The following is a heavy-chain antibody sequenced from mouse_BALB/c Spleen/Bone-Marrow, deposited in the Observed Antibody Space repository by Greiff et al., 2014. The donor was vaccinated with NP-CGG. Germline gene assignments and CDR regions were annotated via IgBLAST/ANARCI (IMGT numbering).Heavy chain of an antibody. V-gene: IGHV1S130*01. CDR3: ARSYRFWYFDV. Sequence: QVQLQQSGSVLVRPGTSVNLSCKASGFTFTSSWMHRAKQRPGQGLEWIGDIHPNSGNTYYNEKFKGKATLTVDSSSRTAYVDLSSLTSEDSAVYFCARSYRFWYFDVWGAGTTVTVSS. J-gene: IGHJ1*01. D-gene: IGHD2-14*01. CDR2: IHPNSGNT. CDR1: GFTFTSSW.